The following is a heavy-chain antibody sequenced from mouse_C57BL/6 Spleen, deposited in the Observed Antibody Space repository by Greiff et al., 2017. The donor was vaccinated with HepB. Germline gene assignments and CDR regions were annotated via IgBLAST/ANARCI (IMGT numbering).Heavy chain of an antibody. D-gene: IGHD2-3*01. J-gene: IGHJ3*01. CDR2: IHPNSGST. Sequence: QVHVKQPGAELVKPGASVKLSCKASGYTFTSYWMHWVKQRPGQGLEWIGMIHPNSGSTNYNEKFKSKATLTVDKSSSTAYMQLSSLTSEDSAVYYCARAPIYDGYYMFAYWGQGTLVTVSA. CDR3: ARAPIYDGYYMFAY. CDR1: GYTFTSYW. V-gene: IGHV1-64*01.